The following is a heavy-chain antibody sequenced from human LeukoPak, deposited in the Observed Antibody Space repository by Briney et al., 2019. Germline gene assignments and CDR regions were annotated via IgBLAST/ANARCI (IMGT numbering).Heavy chain of an antibody. Sequence: SETLSLTCTVSGGPISSYYWIWIRQPPGQGLEWIAYISSSGYTHYNPSLTSRVTISVTTSTTQFSLKVTSVTAADTAVYYCAKRQGPNSGSYDYFDPWGQGTLVTVSS. CDR2: ISSSGYT. J-gene: IGHJ5*02. CDR3: AKRQGPNSGSYDYFDP. V-gene: IGHV4-4*09. CDR1: GGPISSYY. D-gene: IGHD1-26*01.